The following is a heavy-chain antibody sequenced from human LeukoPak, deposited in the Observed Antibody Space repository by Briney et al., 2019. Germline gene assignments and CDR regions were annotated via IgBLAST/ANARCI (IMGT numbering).Heavy chain of an antibody. CDR2: VDPDDGET. CDR1: GYTFTDYY. V-gene: IGHV1-69-2*01. J-gene: IGHJ5*02. CDR3: ATLRVVPAAIGDNWFDP. Sequence: ASVKVSCKVSGYTFTDYYMHWVQQAPGQGLEWMGLVDPDDGETIYAEKFQGRVTITADTSTDTAYMELSSLRSDDTAVYYCATLRVVPAAIGDNWFDPWGQGTLVTVSS. D-gene: IGHD2-2*01.